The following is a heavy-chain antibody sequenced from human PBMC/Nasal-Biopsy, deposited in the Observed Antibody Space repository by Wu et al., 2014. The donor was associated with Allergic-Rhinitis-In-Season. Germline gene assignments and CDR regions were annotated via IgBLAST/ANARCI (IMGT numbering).Heavy chain of an antibody. Sequence: TLSLTCAVYGGSFSGYYWSWIRQPPGKGLEWIGEINHSGSTNYNPSLKSRVTISVDTSKNQFSLKLSSVTAADTAVYYCARAVDLGYCSGGSCITGTTRRGFDYWGQGTLVTVSS. J-gene: IGHJ4*02. V-gene: IGHV4-34*01. CDR3: ARAVDLGYCSGGSCITGTTRRGFDY. CDR1: GGSFSGYY. D-gene: IGHD2-15*01. CDR2: INHSGST.